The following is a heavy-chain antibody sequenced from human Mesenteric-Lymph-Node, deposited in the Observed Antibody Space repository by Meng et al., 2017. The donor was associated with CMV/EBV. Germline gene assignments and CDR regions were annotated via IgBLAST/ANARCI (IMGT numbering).Heavy chain of an antibody. CDR1: GYTFTSYD. CDR2: INPNSGGT. J-gene: IGHJ3*02. CDR3: ARVSAAAGPYDAFDI. Sequence: ASVKVSCKASGYTFTSYDINWVRQAPGQGLEWMGWINPNSGGTNYAQKFQGRVTMTRDTSISTAYMELSRLRSDDTAVYYCARVSAAAGPYDAFDIWGQGTMVTVSS. V-gene: IGHV1-2*02. D-gene: IGHD6-13*01.